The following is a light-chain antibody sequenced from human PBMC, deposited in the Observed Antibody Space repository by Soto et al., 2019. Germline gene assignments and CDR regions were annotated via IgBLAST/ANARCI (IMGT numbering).Light chain of an antibody. CDR3: SSHTSGSTRV. CDR1: SGDVGGYDY. J-gene: IGLJ1*01. V-gene: IGLV2-14*01. CDR2: EVT. Sequence: QSVLTQPGSVSGSLGQSIAIPCTGTSGDVGGYDYVSWYQQHPDKAPKLMIYEVTKRPSWVSNRFSGSKSGNTASLTISRLQPEDEADYYCSSHTSGSTRVFGSGTKVTVL.